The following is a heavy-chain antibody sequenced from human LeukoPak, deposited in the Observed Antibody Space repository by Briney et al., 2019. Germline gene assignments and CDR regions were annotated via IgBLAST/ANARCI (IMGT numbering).Heavy chain of an antibody. CDR1: GFTFSSYS. J-gene: IGHJ4*02. CDR3: AKRPGNSSGWYYFDY. CDR2: ISASGGST. D-gene: IGHD6-19*01. V-gene: IGHV3-23*01. Sequence: PGGSLRLSCAASGFTFSSYSMTRLRQAPGKGLEWVSTISASGGSTYHADSVKGRFTSSRDSSKNTLYLQMNSLRAEDTAVYYCAKRPGNSSGWYYFDYWGQGTLVTVSS.